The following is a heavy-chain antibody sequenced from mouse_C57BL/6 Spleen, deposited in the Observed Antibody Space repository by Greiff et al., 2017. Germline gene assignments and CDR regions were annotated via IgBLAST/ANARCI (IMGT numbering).Heavy chain of an antibody. V-gene: IGHV3-6*01. CDR1: GYSITSGYY. D-gene: IGHD1-1*01. J-gene: IGHJ4*01. Sequence: EVKLMESGPGLVKPSQSLSLTCSVTGYSITSGYYWNWIRQFPGNKLEWMGYISYDGSNNYNPSLKNRISITRDTSKNQFFLKLNSVTTEDTATYYCAREDLRYPLRAMDYWGQGTSVTVSS. CDR3: AREDLRYPLRAMDY. CDR2: ISYDGSN.